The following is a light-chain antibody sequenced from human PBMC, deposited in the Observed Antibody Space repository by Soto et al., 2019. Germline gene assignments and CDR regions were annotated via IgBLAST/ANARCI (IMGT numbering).Light chain of an antibody. CDR2: LGS. Sequence: IVMTQSPLSLPVTPGEPASISCSSSQSLLHVNGYNYLDWYLQKPGQSPQLLIYLGSNRASGVPDRFSGSGSGTDFTLKISRVEAEDVGVYYCMQALQTPITFGQGTRLEIK. CDR3: MQALQTPIT. V-gene: IGKV2-28*01. J-gene: IGKJ5*01. CDR1: QSLLHVNGYNY.